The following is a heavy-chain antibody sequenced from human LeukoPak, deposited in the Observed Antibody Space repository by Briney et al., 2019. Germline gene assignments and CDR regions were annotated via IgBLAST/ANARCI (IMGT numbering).Heavy chain of an antibody. CDR3: ARNHIAAAGPTKNYFDY. CDR1: GYSFTSYW. Sequence: GESLKISCKGSGYSFTSYWIGWVRQMPGKGLEWMGIIYPGDSDTRYSPSFQGQVTISADKSISTAYLQWSSLKASDTAMYYCARNHIAAAGPTKNYFDYWGQGTLVTVSS. V-gene: IGHV5-51*01. D-gene: IGHD6-13*01. J-gene: IGHJ4*02. CDR2: IYPGDSDT.